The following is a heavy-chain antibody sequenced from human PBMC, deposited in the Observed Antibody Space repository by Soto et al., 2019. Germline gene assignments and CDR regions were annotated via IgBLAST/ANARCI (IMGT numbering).Heavy chain of an antibody. D-gene: IGHD3-16*01. Sequence: EVELLESGGKLVQPGGSLRLSCAASGFKFTRYWMHWVRQSPGRGLVWVSRIDSDGTVDIDQRRATYAASVKGRFTISRDDAKNMLFLEMNSLRGDDTAAYYCVAGHSRGLGELSSWGRGTMVTVSP. J-gene: IGHJ5*02. V-gene: IGHV3-74*03. CDR2: IDSDGTVDIDQRRA. CDR3: VAGHSRGLGELSS. CDR1: GFKFTRYW.